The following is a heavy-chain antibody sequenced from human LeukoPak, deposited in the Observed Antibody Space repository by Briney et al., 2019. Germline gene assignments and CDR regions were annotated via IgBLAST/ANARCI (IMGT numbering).Heavy chain of an antibody. Sequence: ASVKVSCKASGYTFTGYYMHWVRQAPGQGLEWMGWINPNSGGTNYAQKFQGRVTMTRDTSISTAYMELSRLRSDDTAVYYCARESLLGTVAMGQSSYYGMDVWGQGTTVTVSS. CDR1: GYTFTGYY. V-gene: IGHV1-2*02. J-gene: IGHJ6*02. D-gene: IGHD4-17*01. CDR2: INPNSGGT. CDR3: ARESLLGTVAMGQSSYYGMDV.